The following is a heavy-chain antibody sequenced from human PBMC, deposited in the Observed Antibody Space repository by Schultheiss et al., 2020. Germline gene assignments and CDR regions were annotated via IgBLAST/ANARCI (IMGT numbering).Heavy chain of an antibody. CDR2: INHSGST. V-gene: IGHV4-31*03. CDR3: ARGPLYYYYGMDV. Sequence: SETLSLTCTVSGGSISSGGYYWSWIRQHPGKGLEWIGEINHSGSTNYNPSLKSRVTISVDTSKNQFSLKLSSVTAADTAVYYCARGPLYYYYGMDVWGQGNTVNVYS. CDR1: GGSISSGGYY. J-gene: IGHJ6*02.